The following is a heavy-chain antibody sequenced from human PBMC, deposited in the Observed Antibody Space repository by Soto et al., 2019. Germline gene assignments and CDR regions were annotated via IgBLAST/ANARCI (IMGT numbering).Heavy chain of an antibody. Sequence: SETLSLTCIVSGGSVSGSNWWSWVRQPPGKGLEWIGEIYHSGSTTYNPSLKSRATISVDKSENQFSLRLKSVTAADTAVYYCASVGSDYDNSGYYLPWGPGTMVTVSS. CDR3: ASVGSDYDNSGYYLP. CDR1: GGSVSGSNW. V-gene: IGHV4-4*02. CDR2: IYHSGST. J-gene: IGHJ5*02. D-gene: IGHD3-22*01.